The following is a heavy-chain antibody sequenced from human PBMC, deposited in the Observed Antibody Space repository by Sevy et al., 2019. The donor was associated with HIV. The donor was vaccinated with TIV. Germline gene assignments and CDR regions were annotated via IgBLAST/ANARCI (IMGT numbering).Heavy chain of an antibody. V-gene: IGHV3-21*01. CDR2: ISSSSSYI. CDR1: GFTFSSYS. CDR3: ATARAVRGVIITPFDY. D-gene: IGHD3-10*01. J-gene: IGHJ4*02. Sequence: GGSLRLSCAASGFTFSSYSMNWVRQAPGKGLEWVSSISSSSSYIYYADSVKGRFTISRDNAKNSLYLQMNSLRAEDTAVYYCATARAVRGVIITPFDYWGQGTLVTVSS.